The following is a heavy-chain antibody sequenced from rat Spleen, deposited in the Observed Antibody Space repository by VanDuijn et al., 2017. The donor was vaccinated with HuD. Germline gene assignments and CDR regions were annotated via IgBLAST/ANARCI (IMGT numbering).Heavy chain of an antibody. V-gene: IGHV5S13*01. CDR1: GFTFSDYG. CDR2: ISPSGGST. CDR3: VKSEGGPED. J-gene: IGHJ2*01. Sequence: EVQLVESGGGLVQPGRSLKLSCAASGFTFSDYGMAWVRQAPTKGLEWVASISPSGGSTYYPDSVKGRFTISRDNAKSTQYLQMDSLRSEDTATYYCVKSEGGPEDWGQGVMVTVSS. D-gene: IGHD1-11*01.